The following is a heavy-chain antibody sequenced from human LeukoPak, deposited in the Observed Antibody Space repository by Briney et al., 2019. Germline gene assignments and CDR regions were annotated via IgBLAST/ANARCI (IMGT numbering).Heavy chain of an antibody. CDR2: IIPILGIA. V-gene: IGHV1-69*04. D-gene: IGHD2-15*01. CDR1: GGTFSSYA. CDR3: ARAKCSGGSCYRYYYYYMDV. Sequence: SEKVSCKASGGTFSSYATSWVRQAPGQGLEWMGRIIPILGIANYAQKFQGRVTITADKSTSTAYMELSSLRSEDTAVYYCARAKCSGGSCYRYYYYYMDVWGKGTTVTVSS. J-gene: IGHJ6*03.